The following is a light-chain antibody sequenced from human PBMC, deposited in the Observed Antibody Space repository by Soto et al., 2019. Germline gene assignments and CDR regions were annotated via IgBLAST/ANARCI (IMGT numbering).Light chain of an antibody. CDR3: MQGTHWPYT. CDR2: KVS. J-gene: IGKJ2*01. V-gene: IGKV2-30*01. CDR1: HSPLYSDGNIY. Sequence: DVVMTQSPLSLPVTLGQPASISCRSSHSPLYSDGNIYLNWFHQRPGQSPRRLIYKVSNRDSGVPDRFSGSGSGTDFTLKISRVEAEDVGVYYCMQGTHWPYTFGQGTKLEIK.